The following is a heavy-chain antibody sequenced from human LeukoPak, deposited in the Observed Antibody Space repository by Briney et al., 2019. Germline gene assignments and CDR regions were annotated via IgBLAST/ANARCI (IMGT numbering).Heavy chain of an antibody. CDR3: ARHIMDTAMVATGGVDY. CDR2: IYHSGST. Sequence: PSETLSLTCTVSGGSISSYYWSWIRQPPGKGLEWIGYIYHSGSTNYNPSLKSRVTISVDTSKNQFSLKLSSVTAADTAVYYCARHIMDTAMVATGGVDYWGQGTLVTVSS. J-gene: IGHJ4*02. V-gene: IGHV4-59*08. CDR1: GGSISSYY. D-gene: IGHD5-18*01.